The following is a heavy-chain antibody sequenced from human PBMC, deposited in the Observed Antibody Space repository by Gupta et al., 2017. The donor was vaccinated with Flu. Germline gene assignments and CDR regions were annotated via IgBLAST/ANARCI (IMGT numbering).Heavy chain of an antibody. CDR2: ISGGGGTT. J-gene: IGHJ6*02. D-gene: IGHD1-26*01. CDR3: AKSDVVSGSFRYYGMGV. Sequence: EVQLLESGGGLVQPGGSLRLSCAASGSTFSRDAMSWVRQAPGKGLGWVSIISGGGGTTYYADSVKGRFTISRDNSKNTVYLQMNSLRAEDTAVYYCAKSDVVSGSFRYYGMGVWGQGTTVTVSS. V-gene: IGHV3-23*01. CDR1: GSTFSRDA.